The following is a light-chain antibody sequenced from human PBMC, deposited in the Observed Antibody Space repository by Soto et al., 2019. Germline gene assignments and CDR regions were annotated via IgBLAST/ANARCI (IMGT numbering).Light chain of an antibody. CDR1: SSDIGSYDY. Sequence: QSVLPIPPSVSGSPGQSITISCTGTSSDIGSYDYVSWYQQHPGKAPNLIIYEGTDLPSGVSNRFSGSKSGNTASLTISGLQAQDEADYYCTSFTSTSTRLFGSGTQLTVL. CDR3: TSFTSTSTRL. CDR2: EGT. V-gene: IGLV2-14*01. J-gene: IGLJ7*01.